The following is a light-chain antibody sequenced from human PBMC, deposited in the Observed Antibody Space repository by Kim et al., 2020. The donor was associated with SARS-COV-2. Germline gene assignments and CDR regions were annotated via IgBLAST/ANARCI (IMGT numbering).Light chain of an antibody. CDR1: QSVSSNY. CDR3: QQYASSLT. J-gene: IGKJ4*01. Sequence: LSPGERGTHSCRASQSVSSNYVAWYRQKPGQTPTLLIYGASTRATGIPDRFSGSGSGTDFTLTISRLEPEDFAVYYCQQYASSLTFGGGTKVDIK. V-gene: IGKV3-20*01. CDR2: GAS.